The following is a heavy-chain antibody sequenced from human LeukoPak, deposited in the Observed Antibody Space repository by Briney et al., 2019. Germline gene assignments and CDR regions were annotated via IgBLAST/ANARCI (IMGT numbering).Heavy chain of an antibody. Sequence: PSETXXLTCTVSGGSISSYYWSWIRQPDGKGLEWIGRIYTSGSTNYNPSLKSRVTMSVDTSKNQFSLKLSSVTASDTAVYYCARDYGFYYYYYMDVWGKGTTVTVSS. CDR2: IYTSGST. CDR3: ARDYGFYYYYYMDV. CDR1: GGSISSYY. J-gene: IGHJ6*03. V-gene: IGHV4-4*07. D-gene: IGHD3-16*01.